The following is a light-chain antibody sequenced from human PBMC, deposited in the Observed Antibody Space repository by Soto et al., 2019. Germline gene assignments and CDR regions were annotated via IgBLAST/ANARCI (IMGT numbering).Light chain of an antibody. J-gene: IGLJ1*01. CDR2: SSN. V-gene: IGLV1-44*01. CDR1: SSNIGSKI. Sequence: SVLTQLPSASGTPGQRVTISCSGSSSNIGSKIVNWYQQLPATAPKLLIYSSNQRPSRVPDRFCGSRSGTSACLAISGLHSEDEADYYCAAWDDWLNRFYVVGMGTKV. CDR3: AAWDDWLNRFYV.